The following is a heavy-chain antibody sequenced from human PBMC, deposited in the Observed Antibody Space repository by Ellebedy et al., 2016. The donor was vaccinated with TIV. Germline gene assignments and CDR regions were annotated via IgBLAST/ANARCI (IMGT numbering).Heavy chain of an antibody. J-gene: IGHJ5*02. CDR2: IIPIFGTA. Sequence: SVKVSXXASGGTFSNYAISWVRQAPGQGLEWMGGIIPIFGTANYAQKFQGRVTITADESTSTAYMELRSLRSDDTAVYYCARTVLVENWFDPWGQGTLVIVSS. CDR3: ARTVLVENWFDP. CDR1: GGTFSNYA. D-gene: IGHD5-24*01. V-gene: IGHV1-69*13.